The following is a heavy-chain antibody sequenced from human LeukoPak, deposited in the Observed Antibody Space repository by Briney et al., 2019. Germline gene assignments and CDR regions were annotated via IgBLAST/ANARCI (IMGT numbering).Heavy chain of an antibody. CDR3: ASRNDILTGYVFDF. J-gene: IGHJ4*02. D-gene: IGHD3-9*01. CDR2: IYYSGST. Sequence: SETLSLTCTVSGGSVSSSIYYWGWIRQPPGKGLEWIGSIYYSGSTSYNPSLKSRVTISVDTSKNQFSLKLASVTAADTAVYYCASRNDILTGYVFDFWGQGTLVTVSS. V-gene: IGHV4-39*01. CDR1: GGSVSSSIYY.